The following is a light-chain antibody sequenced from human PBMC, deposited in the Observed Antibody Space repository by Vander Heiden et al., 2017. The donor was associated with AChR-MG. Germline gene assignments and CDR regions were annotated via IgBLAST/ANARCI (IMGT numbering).Light chain of an antibody. CDR2: DAS. J-gene: IGKJ1*01. CDR1: QDISNY. CDR3: QQYDNLPRT. Sequence: DSRISHSPSSLSASVGDRVTITCQASQDISNYLNWYQQKPGKAPKLLIYDASNLETGVPSRFSGSGSGTDFTLTISSLQPEDIATYYCQQYDNLPRTFGQGTKLEIK. V-gene: IGKV1-33*01.